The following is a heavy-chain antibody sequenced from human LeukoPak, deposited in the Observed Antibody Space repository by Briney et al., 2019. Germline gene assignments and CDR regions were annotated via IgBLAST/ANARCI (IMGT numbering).Heavy chain of an antibody. V-gene: IGHV3-7*01. J-gene: IGHJ1*01. D-gene: IGHD6-6*01. Sequence: PGGSLRLSCAASGFTFSSYWMSWIRQAPGKGLEWVANIKQDGSEKYYVDSVKGRLTISRDNAKNSLYLQMNSLRAEDTAVYYCARGSVAARPSEYFQHWGQGTLVTVSS. CDR1: GFTFSSYW. CDR3: ARGSVAARPSEYFQH. CDR2: IKQDGSEK.